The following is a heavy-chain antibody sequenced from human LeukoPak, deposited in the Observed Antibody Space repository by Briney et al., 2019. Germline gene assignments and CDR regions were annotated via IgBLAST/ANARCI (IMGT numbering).Heavy chain of an antibody. J-gene: IGHJ4*02. CDR1: GYSFTSYW. D-gene: IGHD5-12*01. V-gene: IGHV5-51*01. Sequence: GGSLQISCKGSGYSFTSYWIGWVRPMPGKGLEWRGIIYPGDSDTRSSPPWQSHVTTSADNSIITAFLQWSSLKAADAAMYYCARRGYSDYGGDYSFDYWGQGTLVTVSS. CDR2: IYPGDSDT. CDR3: ARRGYSDYGGDYSFDY.